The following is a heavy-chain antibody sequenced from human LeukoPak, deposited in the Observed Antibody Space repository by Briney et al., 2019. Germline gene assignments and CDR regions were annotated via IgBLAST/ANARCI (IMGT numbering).Heavy chain of an antibody. CDR3: AGVGQWLAPYYYYGMDV. J-gene: IGHJ6*02. V-gene: IGHV4-59*08. D-gene: IGHD6-19*01. Sequence: SETLSLTCTVSGGSISSYYWSWIRQPPGKGPEWIGYIYYSGSTNYNPSLKGRVTISVDTSKNQFSLKLSSVTAADTAVYYCAGVGQWLAPYYYYGMDVWGQGTTVTVSS. CDR1: GGSISSYY. CDR2: IYYSGST.